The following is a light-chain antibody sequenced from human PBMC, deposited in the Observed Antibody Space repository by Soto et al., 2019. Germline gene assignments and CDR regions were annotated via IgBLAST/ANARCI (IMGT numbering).Light chain of an antibody. Sequence: DIQMTQSPSSLSASIGDRLTITCRASQSISIYLNWYQQKPGKAPRLLIYAASTLQSGVPSRFSGSGSGTDFTLTISSLQPEDFATYYCQQLDTYPPFGPGTKVDIK. V-gene: IGKV1-39*01. CDR2: AAS. CDR3: QQLDTYPP. CDR1: QSISIY. J-gene: IGKJ3*01.